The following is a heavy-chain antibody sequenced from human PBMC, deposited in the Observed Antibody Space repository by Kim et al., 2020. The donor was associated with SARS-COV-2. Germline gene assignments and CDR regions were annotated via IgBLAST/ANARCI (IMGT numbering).Heavy chain of an antibody. Sequence: ASVKVSCKASGYTFTSYGISWVRQAPGQGLEWMGWISAYNGNTNYAQKLQGRVTMTTDTSTSTAYMELRSLRSDDTAVYYCARESVLAAVGAVDDYWGQGTLVTVSS. CDR2: ISAYNGNT. V-gene: IGHV1-18*01. D-gene: IGHD6-13*01. CDR3: ARESVLAAVGAVDDY. J-gene: IGHJ4*02. CDR1: GYTFTSYG.